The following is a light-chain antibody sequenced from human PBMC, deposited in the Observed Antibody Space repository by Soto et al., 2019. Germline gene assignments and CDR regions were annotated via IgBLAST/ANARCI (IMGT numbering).Light chain of an antibody. Sequence: IQMTQSPSSLSASVGDRVTITCRASQSISSYLNWYQQKPGKAPKLLIYAASSLQSGVPSRFSGSGSGTGFTLTISSLQPEDFATYYCQQSYSTPLTFGGGTKVEIK. V-gene: IGKV1-39*01. CDR1: QSISSY. CDR3: QQSYSTPLT. J-gene: IGKJ4*01. CDR2: AAS.